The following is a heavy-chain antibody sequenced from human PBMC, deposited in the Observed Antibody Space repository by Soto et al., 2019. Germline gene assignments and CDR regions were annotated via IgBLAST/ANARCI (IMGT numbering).Heavy chain of an antibody. Sequence: EVQLEESGGALVQPGRSLRLLCAASGFAFQDYAMHWVRQPPGKGLEWVSGISSNSGTMSYADSVKGRFTISRDNAKNSLFLQMHSLRPDDTALYYCTRYKYFATTYTFDFWGQGTPVTVSS. J-gene: IGHJ4*02. CDR2: ISSNSGTM. CDR1: GFAFQDYA. CDR3: TRYKYFATTYTFDF. D-gene: IGHD1-7*01. V-gene: IGHV3-9*01.